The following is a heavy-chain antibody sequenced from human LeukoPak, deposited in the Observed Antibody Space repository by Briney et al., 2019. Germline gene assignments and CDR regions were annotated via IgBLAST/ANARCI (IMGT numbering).Heavy chain of an antibody. V-gene: IGHV3-23*01. D-gene: IGHD3-10*01. Sequence: GGSLRLSCAASGFIFSNYVMSWVRQAPGKGLEWVSGISASAGSAVYADSVKGRFTISRDNSKNMMYLQMNSLRAEDSAVYYCAKDQGSGLGSYSWGYFDYWGQGTLVTVSS. CDR2: ISASAGSA. CDR3: AKDQGSGLGSYSWGYFDY. CDR1: GFIFSNYV. J-gene: IGHJ4*02.